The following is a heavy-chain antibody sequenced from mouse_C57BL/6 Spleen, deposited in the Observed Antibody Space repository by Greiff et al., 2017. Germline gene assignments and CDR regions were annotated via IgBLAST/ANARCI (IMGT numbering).Heavy chain of an antibody. Sequence: QVQLKQSGPELVKPGASVKISCKASGYAFSSSWMNWVKQRPGKGLEWIGRIYPGDGDTNYNGKFKGKATLTADKSSSTAYMQLSSLTSEDSAVYFCARRGGSSYPFDYWGQGTTLTVSS. J-gene: IGHJ2*01. V-gene: IGHV1-82*01. D-gene: IGHD1-1*01. CDR3: ARRGGSSYPFDY. CDR1: GYAFSSSW. CDR2: IYPGDGDT.